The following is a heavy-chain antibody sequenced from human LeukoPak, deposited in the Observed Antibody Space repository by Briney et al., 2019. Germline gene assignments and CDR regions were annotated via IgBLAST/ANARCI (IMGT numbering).Heavy chain of an antibody. CDR1: GFTFSTHG. V-gene: IGHV3-33*01. J-gene: IGHJ6*02. CDR3: ARGRDYVGMDV. CDR2: IWYDESNM. Sequence: GGALRLSCAASGFTFSTHGIHWVRQAPGKALEWVAAIWYDESNMFYADSVKGRFTISRDNSKNTLYLQLNSLRAEDTAVYYCARGRDYVGMDVWGQGTTVIVSS. D-gene: IGHD3-16*01.